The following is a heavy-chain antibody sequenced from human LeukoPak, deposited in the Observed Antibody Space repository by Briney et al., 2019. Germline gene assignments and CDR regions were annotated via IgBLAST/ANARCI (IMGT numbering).Heavy chain of an antibody. CDR1: GYTFDNYR. CDR2: VNADGGNT. J-gene: IGHJ4*02. V-gene: IGHV3-23*01. CDR3: TKRVKYGGTWDHFAD. Sequence: GGSLRLSCAASGYTFDNYRMSWVRQAPGKGLEWVSTVNADGGNTYYADSVKGRFTISRDNSKSTLILQMNSLRVEDTALYYCTKRVKYGGTWDHFADWGQGTLVTVSS. D-gene: IGHD1-26*01.